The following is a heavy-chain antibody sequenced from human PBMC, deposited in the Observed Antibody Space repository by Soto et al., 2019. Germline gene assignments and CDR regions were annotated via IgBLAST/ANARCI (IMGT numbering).Heavy chain of an antibody. D-gene: IGHD1-7*01. CDR2: FDPEDGET. CDR1: GYTLTELS. V-gene: IGHV1-24*01. CDR3: ATAAGITGTIHFDY. Sequence: SVKVSCKVSGYTLTELSMHWVRQAPGKGLEWMGGFDPEDGETIYAQKFQGRVTMTEDTSTDTAYMELSSLRSEDTALYYCATAAGITGTIHFDYWGQGTLVTVSS. J-gene: IGHJ4*02.